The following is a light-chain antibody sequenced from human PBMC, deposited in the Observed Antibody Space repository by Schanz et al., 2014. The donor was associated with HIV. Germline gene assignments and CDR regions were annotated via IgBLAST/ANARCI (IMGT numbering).Light chain of an antibody. CDR2: DNN. CDR3: GTWDSSLSAGV. CDR1: TSNVVSNY. J-gene: IGLJ3*02. V-gene: IGLV1-51*01. Sequence: QSVLTQPPSVSAAPGQKITISCSGGTSNVVSNYVSWYQQGPGTAPKLLIYDNNKRPSGIPDRFSGSKSGTSATLGITGLQTGDEADYYCGTWDSSLSAGVFGGGTKLTVL.